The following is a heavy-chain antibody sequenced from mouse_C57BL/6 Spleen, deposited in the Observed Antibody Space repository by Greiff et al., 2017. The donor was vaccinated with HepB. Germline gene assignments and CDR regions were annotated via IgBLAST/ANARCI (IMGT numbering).Heavy chain of an antibody. CDR2: ISAGGGYT. D-gene: IGHD2-2*01. CDR1: GFTFSSYA. Sequence: EVQVVESGGGLVKPGASLKLSCAASGFTFSSYAMSWVRQTPEKRLEWVATISAGGGYTYYTDNVKGRVTISRDNAKNNLYLQMSHLKSEDPALYYCARAGGDDPPCLAYWGQGTLVTVSA. J-gene: IGHJ3*01. V-gene: IGHV5-4*01. CDR3: ARAGGDDPPCLAY.